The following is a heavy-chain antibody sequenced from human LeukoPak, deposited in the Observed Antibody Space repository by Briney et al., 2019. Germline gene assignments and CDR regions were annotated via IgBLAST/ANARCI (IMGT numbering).Heavy chain of an antibody. CDR2: IRYDGSNK. Sequence: GGSLRLSCAASGFTFSSYGMHWVRQAPGKGLEWVAFIRYDGSNKYYADSMKGRFTISRDNSKNTLYLQMNSLRAEDTAVYYCAKGSGWYDVGFGIEIGDSYYFDYWGQGTLVTVSS. J-gene: IGHJ4*02. CDR1: GFTFSSYG. CDR3: AKGSGWYDVGFGIEIGDSYYFDY. V-gene: IGHV3-30*02. D-gene: IGHD6-19*01.